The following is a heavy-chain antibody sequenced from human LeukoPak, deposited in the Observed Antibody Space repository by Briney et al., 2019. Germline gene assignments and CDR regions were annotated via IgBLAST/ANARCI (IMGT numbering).Heavy chain of an antibody. CDR2: VFHSGST. CDR3: AREVLGARAFEY. D-gene: IGHD1-26*01. Sequence: SGTLSLTCTVSAGSLNTNTWWSWVRQPPGKGLEWTGEVFHSGSTNYNPSLESRLSISMDKSNNRFSLKLSSVTAADTAVYYCAREVLGARAFEYWGQGILVTVSS. V-gene: IGHV4-4*02. J-gene: IGHJ4*02. CDR1: AGSLNTNTW.